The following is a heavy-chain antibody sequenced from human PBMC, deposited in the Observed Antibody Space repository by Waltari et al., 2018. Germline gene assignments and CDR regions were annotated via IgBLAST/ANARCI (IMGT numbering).Heavy chain of an antibody. V-gene: IGHV3-48*01. CDR3: AAVGGGYDSLDY. Sequence: EVQLVESGGGLVQHGGSLRLSCAASAFTFSSYAMQWCPQAPGKGLEWVSYISSSSSTIYYAVSVKGRFTISRDNAKNSLYLQMNSLRAEDTAVYYCAAVGGGYDSLDYWGQRTLVTVSS. CDR2: ISSSSSTI. D-gene: IGHD5-12*01. J-gene: IGHJ4*02. CDR1: AFTFSSYA.